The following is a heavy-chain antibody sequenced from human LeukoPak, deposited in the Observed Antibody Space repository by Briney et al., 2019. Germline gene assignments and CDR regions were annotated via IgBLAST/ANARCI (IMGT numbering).Heavy chain of an antibody. D-gene: IGHD6-19*01. CDR1: GFTLSSYS. Sequence: PGGSLRLSCEVSGFTLSSYSMSWVRQAPGKGLEWVSCIRSSGRDIFYADSVKGRFTIARDDAKNSLYLQMNSLRAEDTAVYYCARGPGIAVAPLQHWGQGTLVSVSS. CDR3: ARGPGIAVAPLQH. V-gene: IGHV3-21*01. J-gene: IGHJ1*01. CDR2: IRSSGRDI.